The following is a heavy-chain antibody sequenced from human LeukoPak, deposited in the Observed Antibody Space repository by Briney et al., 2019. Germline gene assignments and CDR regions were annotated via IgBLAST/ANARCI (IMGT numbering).Heavy chain of an antibody. V-gene: IGHV3-66*01. CDR2: IYSGGST. CDR3: ARLVVRGVIPNY. CDR1: GFTVSSNY. Sequence: GGSLRLSCAASGFTVSSNYMSWLRQAPGKGLEWVSVIYSGGSTYYADSVKGRFTISRDNSKNTLYLQMNSLRAEDTAVYYCARLVVRGVIPNYWGQGTLVTVSS. D-gene: IGHD3-10*01. J-gene: IGHJ4*02.